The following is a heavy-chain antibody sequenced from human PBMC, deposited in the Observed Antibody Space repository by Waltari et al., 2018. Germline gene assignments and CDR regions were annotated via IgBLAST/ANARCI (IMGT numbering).Heavy chain of an antibody. V-gene: IGHV4-4*07. J-gene: IGHJ4*02. CDR3: ARQGGRGKQWLVYYFDY. CDR1: GGAISSYY. D-gene: IGHD6-19*01. CDR2: IYTSGST. Sequence: QVQLQESGPGLVKPSETLSLTCTVSGGAISSYYWSWIRQPPGKGLEWIGRIYTSGSTNYNPSLKSRVTMSVDTSKNQFSLKLSSVTAADTAVYYCARQGGRGKQWLVYYFDYWGQGTLVTVSS.